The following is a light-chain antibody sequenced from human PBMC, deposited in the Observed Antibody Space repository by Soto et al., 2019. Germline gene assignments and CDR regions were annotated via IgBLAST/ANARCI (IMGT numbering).Light chain of an antibody. CDR1: QSLDKW. CDR3: QQDTRYPYT. V-gene: IGKV1-5*01. CDR2: DAS. J-gene: IGKJ2*01. Sequence: DIQMTQSPSTLSASVGDRVSISCRASQSLDKWLAWYQQKPGEAPKLLVSDASNLESGVSSRFTGSGSGTEFTLTISSLQPDDFATYYCQQDTRYPYTFGQGTKLEIK.